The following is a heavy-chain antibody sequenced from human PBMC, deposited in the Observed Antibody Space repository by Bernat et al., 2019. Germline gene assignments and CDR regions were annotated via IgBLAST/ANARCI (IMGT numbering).Heavy chain of an antibody. Sequence: EVQLVESGGGLVQPGRSLRLSCTASGFTFGDYAMSWVRQAPGKGLEWVGFIRSKAYGGTTEYAASVEGRLTISRDDSNSIAYLQMNSLKTEDTAVYYCTRDPMTTVTGYYYYYYMDVWGKGTTVTVSS. CDR3: TRDPMTTVTGYYYYYYMDV. V-gene: IGHV3-49*04. D-gene: IGHD4-17*01. CDR2: IRSKAYGGTT. CDR1: GFTFGDYA. J-gene: IGHJ6*03.